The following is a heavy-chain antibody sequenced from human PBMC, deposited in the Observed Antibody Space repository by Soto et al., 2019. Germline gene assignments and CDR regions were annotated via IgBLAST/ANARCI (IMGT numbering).Heavy chain of an antibody. D-gene: IGHD2-8*01. V-gene: IGHV4-30-2*01. CDR2: IYQTGTT. CDR3: ARAVFCTDGFCFPNWLDP. CDR1: GDSINDDGHS. Sequence: HLQLQESGSRLVKPSETLSLTCTVSGDSINDDGHSWSWIRQPPGESLEWIGYIYQTGTTQYNPSLSSRVSISADRSKHQFSLHLTSVTAADTAVYDCARAVFCTDGFCFPNWLDPWCQGILVTGSS. J-gene: IGHJ5*02.